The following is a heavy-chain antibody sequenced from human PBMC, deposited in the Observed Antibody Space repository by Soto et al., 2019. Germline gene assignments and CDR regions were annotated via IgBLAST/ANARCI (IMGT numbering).Heavy chain of an antibody. V-gene: IGHV3-30*03. J-gene: IGHJ4*02. Sequence: PGGPLRLSRTASGFSFSQYGMHWVRQAPGKGLEWVALISYDGSTQYYADSVKGRFTISRDNSKNTVHLQINSLRDEDTAVFYCARDVHRNAYNFEYWGQGTLVTVSS. D-gene: IGHD1-1*01. CDR3: ARDVHRNAYNFEY. CDR1: GFSFSQYG. CDR2: ISYDGSTQ.